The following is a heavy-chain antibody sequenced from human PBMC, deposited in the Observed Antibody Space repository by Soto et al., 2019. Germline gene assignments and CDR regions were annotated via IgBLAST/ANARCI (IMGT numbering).Heavy chain of an antibody. J-gene: IGHJ5*02. D-gene: IGHD6-19*01. CDR3: ARETAVANWFDP. Sequence: SETLSLTCTVSGGSVSSGSYYWSWIRQPPGKGLEWIGYIYYSGSTNYNPSLKSRVTISVDTSKNQFSLKLSSVTAADTAVYYCARETAVANWFDPWGQGTLVTVSS. CDR1: GGSVSSGSYY. CDR2: IYYSGST. V-gene: IGHV4-61*01.